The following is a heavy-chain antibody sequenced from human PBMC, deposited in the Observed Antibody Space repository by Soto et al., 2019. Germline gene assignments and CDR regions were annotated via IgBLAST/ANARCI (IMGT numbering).Heavy chain of an antibody. CDR1: GFSLSTSGVD. CDR3: AHRRPYSNSPEYFFDY. Sequence: QITLKESGPTLVKPTQTLTLTCTFSGFSLSTSGVDVGWIRQPPGKALEWLALIYWDDDKRYSPSLKSRLTITRDTYKTHVVLTMTHIDPLDTATYYCAHRRPYSNSPEYFFDYWGQGTLVTVSS. V-gene: IGHV2-5*02. J-gene: IGHJ4*02. D-gene: IGHD6-6*01. CDR2: IYWDDDK.